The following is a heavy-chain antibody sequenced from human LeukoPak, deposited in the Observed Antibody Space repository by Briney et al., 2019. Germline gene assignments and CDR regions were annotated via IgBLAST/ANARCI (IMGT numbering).Heavy chain of an antibody. D-gene: IGHD4-17*01. CDR3: AHLDYADYPTDDAFDI. J-gene: IGHJ3*02. Sequence: SGPTLVKPTQTLTLTRTFSGFSLSTSGVGVGWIRQPPGKALEWLALIYWDDDKYYSPSLKNRLTITKDTSKNQVVLTMTNLDPVDTATYYCAHLDYADYPTDDAFDIWGQGTMITVSS. V-gene: IGHV2-5*02. CDR1: GFSLSTSGVG. CDR2: IYWDDDK.